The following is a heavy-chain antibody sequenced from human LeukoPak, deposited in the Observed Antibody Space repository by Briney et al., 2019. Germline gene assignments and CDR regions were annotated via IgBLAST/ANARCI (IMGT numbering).Heavy chain of an antibody. CDR3: ARVHYYDSSGMVY. CDR2: INHSGST. CDR1: GGSFSGYY. D-gene: IGHD3-22*01. Sequence: PSETLSLTCAVYGGSFSGYYWSWIRQPPGKGLEWIGEINHSGSTDYNPSLKSRVTISVDTSKNQFSLKLSSVTAADTAMYYCARVHYYDSSGMVYWGQGTLVTVSS. J-gene: IGHJ4*02. V-gene: IGHV4-34*01.